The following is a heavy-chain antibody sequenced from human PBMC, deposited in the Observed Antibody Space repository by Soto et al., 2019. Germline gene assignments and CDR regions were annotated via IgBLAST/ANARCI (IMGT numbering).Heavy chain of an antibody. CDR3: ARVGGSSGWYSYFDY. CDR2: ISYDGSNK. J-gene: IGHJ4*02. D-gene: IGHD6-19*01. CDR1: GFTFSSYA. Sequence: ESGGGVVQPGRSLRLSCAASGFTFSSYAMHWVRQAPGKGLEWVAVISYDGSNKYYADSVKGRFTISRDNSKNTLYLQMNSLRAEDTAVYYCARVGGSSGWYSYFDYRGQGTLVTVSS. V-gene: IGHV3-30-3*01.